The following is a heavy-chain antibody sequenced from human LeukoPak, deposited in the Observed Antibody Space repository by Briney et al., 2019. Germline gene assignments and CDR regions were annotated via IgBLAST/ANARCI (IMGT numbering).Heavy chain of an antibody. CDR2: INAGNGNT. J-gene: IGHJ4*02. V-gene: IGHV1-3*01. Sequence: ASVKVSCKASGYTFTSYAMHWVRQAPGQRLEWMGWINAGNGNTKYSQKFQGRVTITRDTSASTAYMELSSLRSEDTAVYYCAESPVRLRLGELSPPGDYWGQGTLVTVSS. CDR3: AESPVRLRLGELSPPGDY. CDR1: GYTFTSYA. D-gene: IGHD3-16*02.